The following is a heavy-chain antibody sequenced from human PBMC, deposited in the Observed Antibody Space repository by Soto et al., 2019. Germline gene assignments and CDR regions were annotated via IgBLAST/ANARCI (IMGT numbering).Heavy chain of an antibody. D-gene: IGHD2-2*03. Sequence: SVKVSCKASGGTFSSYAISWVRQAPGQGLEWMGGIIPNFGTANYAQKFQGRVTITADESTSTAYMELSRLRSEDTAVYYCARLGYCSSTSCSEGFDVWGQGTRVTVAS. CDR1: GGTFSSYA. J-gene: IGHJ4*02. CDR3: ARLGYCSSTSCSEGFDV. CDR2: IIPNFGTA. V-gene: IGHV1-69*13.